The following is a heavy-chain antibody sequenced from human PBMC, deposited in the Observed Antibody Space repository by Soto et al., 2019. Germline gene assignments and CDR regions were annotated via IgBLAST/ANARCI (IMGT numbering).Heavy chain of an antibody. D-gene: IGHD6-19*01. CDR1: GFTFSDYA. CDR3: AKGFSSDWPPFGS. J-gene: IGHJ4*02. CDR2: VSGTGGTT. V-gene: IGHV3-23*01. Sequence: PGGSLRLSCAASGFTFSDYAMSWVRQAPGKGLEWVSSVSGTGGTTHHADSVKGRFTISRDNFKNTLYLQMNSLRAEDTAVYYCAKGFSSDWPPFGSWGQGTLVTVSS.